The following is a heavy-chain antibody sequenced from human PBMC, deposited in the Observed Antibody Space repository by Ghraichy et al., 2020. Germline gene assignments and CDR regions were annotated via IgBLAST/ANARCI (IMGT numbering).Heavy chain of an antibody. D-gene: IGHD5/OR15-5a*01. CDR1: GGSISSSSYY. Sequence: SETLSLTCTVSGGSISSSSYYWGWIRQPPGKGLEWIGSIYYSGSTYYNPSLKSRVTISVDTSKNQFSLKLSSVTAADTAVYYCAGLRMFYYYGMDVWGQGTTVTVSS. V-gene: IGHV4-39*01. J-gene: IGHJ6*02. CDR2: IYYSGST. CDR3: AGLRMFYYYGMDV.